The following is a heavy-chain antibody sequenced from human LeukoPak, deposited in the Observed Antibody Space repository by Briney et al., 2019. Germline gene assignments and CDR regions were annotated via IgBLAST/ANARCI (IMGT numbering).Heavy chain of an antibody. J-gene: IGHJ3*02. CDR3: ARDTTLDAFDI. Sequence: AASVKVSCKASGYTFTIYAMNWVRQAPGQGLEWMGWINTNTGNPTYAQGFTGRFVFSLDTSVSTAYLQISSLKAEDTAVYYCARDTTLDAFDIWGQGTMVTVSS. V-gene: IGHV7-4-1*02. CDR2: INTNTGNP. D-gene: IGHD1-1*01. CDR1: GYTFTIYA.